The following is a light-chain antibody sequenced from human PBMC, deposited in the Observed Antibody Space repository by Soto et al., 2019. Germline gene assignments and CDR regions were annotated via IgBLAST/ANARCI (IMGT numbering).Light chain of an antibody. CDR1: QSFTNQ. CDR2: GVS. J-gene: IGKJ2*01. V-gene: IGKV1-27*01. CDR3: QQYSRYT. Sequence: IPMTQPPSSLSASVGDSVTITCRASQSFTNQLAWYQQKPGKAPKLLIYGVSSLQTGVPSLFSGSESGTDFTLTISSLQPDDVATYYCQQYSRYTFGQGTKLEIK.